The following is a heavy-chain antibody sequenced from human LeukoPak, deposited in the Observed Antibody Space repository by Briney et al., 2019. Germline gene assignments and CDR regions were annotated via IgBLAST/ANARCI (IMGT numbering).Heavy chain of an antibody. CDR1: GFSVSFKD. J-gene: IGHJ4*02. D-gene: IGHD3-10*01. Sequence: GGSLRLSCAASGFSVSFKDMRWVRQAPEKGLEWVSSISTSNYYIYYADSVKGRFTISRDNAKNSLYLQMNSLRAEDTAVYYCASLVLLWFGEFKLAYYFDYWGQGTLVTVSS. CDR2: ISTSNYYI. V-gene: IGHV3-21*01. CDR3: ASLVLLWFGEFKLAYYFDY.